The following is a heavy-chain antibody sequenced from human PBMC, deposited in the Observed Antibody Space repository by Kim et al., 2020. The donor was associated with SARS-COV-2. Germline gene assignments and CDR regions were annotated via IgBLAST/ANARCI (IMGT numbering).Heavy chain of an antibody. Sequence: ASVKVSCKASGYTFTSYDINWVRQATGQGLEWMGWMNPNRGNTGYAQKFQGRVTMTRNTYISTAYMELSSLRSGDTAVYYFARSGEQWLIYYYYMDVWGKRTAVTVCS. D-gene: IGHD6-19*01. CDR2: MNPNRGNT. CDR1: GYTFTSYD. J-gene: IGHJ6*03. V-gene: IGHV1-8*01. CDR3: ARSGEQWLIYYYYMDV.